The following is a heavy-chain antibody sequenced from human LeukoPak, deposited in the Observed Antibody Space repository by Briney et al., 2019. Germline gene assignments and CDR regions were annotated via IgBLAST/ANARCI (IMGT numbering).Heavy chain of an antibody. CDR1: GFTVSSNY. Sequence: PGGSLRLSCAASGFTVSSNYMSWVRQAPGKGLEWVSGISWNSGSIGYADSVKGRFTISRDNAKNSLYLQMNSLRAEDTALYYCAKDMSHAVGAHYYYYGMDVWGQGTTVTVSS. V-gene: IGHV3-9*01. CDR2: ISWNSGSI. J-gene: IGHJ6*02. D-gene: IGHD1-26*01. CDR3: AKDMSHAVGAHYYYYGMDV.